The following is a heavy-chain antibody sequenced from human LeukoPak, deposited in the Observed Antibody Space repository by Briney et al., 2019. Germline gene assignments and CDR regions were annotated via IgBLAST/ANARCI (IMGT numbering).Heavy chain of an antibody. V-gene: IGHV1-46*01. J-gene: IGHJ4*02. Sequence: ASVKVSCKASGYTFTSYFMHWVRQAPGQGLEWMGIINPSGGSTSYAQRFQGRVTMTRDTSTSTVYMELSSLRSEDTAVYYCARTAGRTFDYWGQGTLITVSS. D-gene: IGHD6-6*01. CDR2: INPSGGST. CDR3: ARTAGRTFDY. CDR1: GYTFTSYF.